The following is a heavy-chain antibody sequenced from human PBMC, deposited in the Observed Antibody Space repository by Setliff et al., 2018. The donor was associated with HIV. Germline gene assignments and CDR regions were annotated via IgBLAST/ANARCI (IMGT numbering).Heavy chain of an antibody. CDR2: FDPDDGET. CDR3: ARARRDSYDRGRRNHYYFDY. J-gene: IGHJ4*02. CDR1: GYSLTELS. V-gene: IGHV1-24*01. D-gene: IGHD3-22*01. Sequence: GASVKVSCKVSGYSLTELSMHWVRQAPGKGLEWMGGFDPDDGETVYAQQFQGRVTMTEDTSTDTAYMELNNLKFEDTAVYYCARARRDSYDRGRRNHYYFDYWSQGTLVTVSS.